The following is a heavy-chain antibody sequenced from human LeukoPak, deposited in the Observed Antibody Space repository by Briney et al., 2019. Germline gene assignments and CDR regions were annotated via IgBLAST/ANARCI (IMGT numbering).Heavy chain of an antibody. CDR3: ASYDILTGYHSPFDY. V-gene: IGHV3-30*03. J-gene: IGHJ4*02. CDR2: ISYDGKNM. CDR1: GFTFSSYG. D-gene: IGHD3-9*01. Sequence: GGSLRLSCAASGFTFSSYGMHWVRQTPGKGLEWVAVISYDGKNMYYADSVKGRFTISRDNSQNTLYLQMNSLRVEDTGVYYCASYDILTGYHSPFDYWGQGSLVTVSS.